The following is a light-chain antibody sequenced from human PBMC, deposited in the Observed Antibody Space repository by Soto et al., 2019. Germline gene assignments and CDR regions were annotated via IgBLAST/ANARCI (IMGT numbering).Light chain of an antibody. CDR3: SSYTSSSTNV. CDR1: SSDVGGYNY. J-gene: IGLJ1*01. CDR2: DLS. V-gene: IGLV2-14*01. Sequence: QSALTQPASVSGSPGQSITIACTGTSSDVGGYNYVSWYQQYPGKAPRLVISDLSNRPSGVSNRFSGSKSGNSASLTISGLNAEDEADYSRSSYTSSSTNVFGTGTQLTVL.